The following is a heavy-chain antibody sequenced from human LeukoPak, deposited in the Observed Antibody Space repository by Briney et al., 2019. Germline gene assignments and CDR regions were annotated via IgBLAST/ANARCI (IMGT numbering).Heavy chain of an antibody. Sequence: SETLSLTCTVSGGSISSSSYYWGWIRQPPGKGLEWIGSIYYSGSTYYNPSLKSRVTISVDTSKNQFSLKLSSVTAADTAVYYCARGGISDGIDYWGQGTLVTVSS. D-gene: IGHD2-15*01. CDR3: ARGGISDGIDY. CDR1: GGSISSSSYY. V-gene: IGHV4-39*07. J-gene: IGHJ4*02. CDR2: IYYSGST.